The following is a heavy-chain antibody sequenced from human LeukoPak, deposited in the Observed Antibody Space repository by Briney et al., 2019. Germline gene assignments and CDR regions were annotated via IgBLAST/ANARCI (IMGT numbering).Heavy chain of an antibody. V-gene: IGHV3-30*03. J-gene: IGHJ4*02. CDR3: ARDRINMMVLGHDSGLVC. CDR1: GFSLSDYG. D-gene: IGHD3-22*01. CDR2: VSYDGGHK. Sequence: GGSLRLSCVGSGFSLSDYGIHWVRQAPGKGLEWVAVVSYDGGHKYYADSVKGRFTISRDTSSDTVSLQMNSLRVEDTALYYCARDRINMMVLGHDSGLVCWGQGTLVTVSS.